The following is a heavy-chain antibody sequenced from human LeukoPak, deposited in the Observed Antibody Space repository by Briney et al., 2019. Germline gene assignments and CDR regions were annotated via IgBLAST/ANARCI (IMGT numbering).Heavy chain of an antibody. D-gene: IGHD4-17*01. CDR3: ARGLPKHDFGDYGGTWFDP. Sequence: PSETLSLTCAVSGGSISSSNWWNWVRQPPGKGLEWIGEIYHSGSTNYNPSLKSRVTISVDKSKNQFSVKLSSVTAADTAVYYCARGLPKHDFGDYGGTWFDPWGQGTLVTVSS. J-gene: IGHJ5*02. CDR1: GGSISSSNW. CDR2: IYHSGST. V-gene: IGHV4-4*02.